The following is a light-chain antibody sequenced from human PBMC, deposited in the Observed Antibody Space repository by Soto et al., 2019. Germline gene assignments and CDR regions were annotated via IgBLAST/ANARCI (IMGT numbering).Light chain of an antibody. V-gene: IGKV3-15*01. Sequence: EIVMMQSPATLSVSPGEGATLFCRASQSIGSVLAWYPQKPGQAPRLLIYDGSTRATDTPARISGSGSGTELTLTIISLQSEDFATYYCQQYRPWPITFGQGTRLEIK. J-gene: IGKJ5*01. CDR2: DGS. CDR1: QSIGSV. CDR3: QQYRPWPIT.